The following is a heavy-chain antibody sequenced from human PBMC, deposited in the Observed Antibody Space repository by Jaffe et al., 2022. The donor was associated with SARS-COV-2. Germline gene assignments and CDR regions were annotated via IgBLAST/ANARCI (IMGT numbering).Heavy chain of an antibody. D-gene: IGHD3-3*01. CDR1: GGSISSSSYY. J-gene: IGHJ4*02. V-gene: IGHV4-39*01. CDR2: IYYSGST. Sequence: QLQLQESGPGLVKPSETLSLTCTVSGGSISSSSYYWGWIRQPPGKGLEWIGSIYYSGSTYYNPSLKSRVTISVDTSKNQFSLKLSSVTAADTAVYYCASNSNYPTIFGVVTEVNWGQGTLVTVSS. CDR3: ASNSNYPTIFGVVTEVN.